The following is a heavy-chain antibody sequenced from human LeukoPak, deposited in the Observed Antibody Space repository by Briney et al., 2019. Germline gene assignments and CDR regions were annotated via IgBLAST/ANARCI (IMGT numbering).Heavy chain of an antibody. V-gene: IGHV4-59*01. CDR2: IYYSGST. J-gene: IGHJ3*02. CDR1: GGSISSYY. D-gene: IGHD6-13*01. Sequence: SETLSLTCTVSGGSISSYYWSWIRQPPGKGLEWIGYIYYSGSTNYNPSLKSRVPISVDTSKNQFSLKLSSVTAADTAVYYCAAGREQQLETGAFDIWGQGTTVTVSS. CDR3: AAGREQQLETGAFDI.